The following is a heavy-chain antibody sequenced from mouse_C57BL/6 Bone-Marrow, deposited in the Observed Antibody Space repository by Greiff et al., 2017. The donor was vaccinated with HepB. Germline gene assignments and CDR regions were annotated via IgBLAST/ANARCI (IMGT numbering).Heavy chain of an antibody. V-gene: IGHV5-2*01. D-gene: IGHD1-1*02. J-gene: IGHJ4*01. Sequence: EVQRVESGGGLVQPGESLKLSCESNEYEFPSHDMSWVRKTPEKRLELVAAINSDGGSTYYPDNMERRFIISRDNTKKTLHLQMSSLRSEDTALYYCARHNYDYYAMDYWGQGTSVTVSS. CDR3: ARHNYDYYAMDY. CDR2: INSDGGST. CDR1: EYEFPSHD.